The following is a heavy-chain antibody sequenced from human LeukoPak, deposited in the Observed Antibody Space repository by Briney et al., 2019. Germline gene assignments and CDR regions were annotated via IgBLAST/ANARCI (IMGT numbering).Heavy chain of an antibody. CDR3: ARDAGYCTNGVCASGNWFDP. CDR1: GYTFTSYG. J-gene: IGHJ5*02. V-gene: IGHV1-69*13. D-gene: IGHD2-8*01. Sequence: SVKVSCKASGYTFTSYGISWVRQAPGQGLEWMGGIIPILGTANYAQKFQGRVTITADESTSTAYMELSSLRSEDTAVYYCARDAGYCTNGVCASGNWFDPWGQGTLVTVSS. CDR2: IIPILGTA.